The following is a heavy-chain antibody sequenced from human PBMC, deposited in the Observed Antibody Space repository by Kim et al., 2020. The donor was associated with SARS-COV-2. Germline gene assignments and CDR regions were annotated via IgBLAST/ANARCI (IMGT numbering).Heavy chain of an antibody. V-gene: IGHV5-51*01. Sequence: GESLKISCKGSGYSFTSYWIGWVRQMPGKGLEWMGIIYPGDSDTRYSPSFQGQVTISADKSISTAYLQWSSLKASDTAMYYCARVARRYYYDSSGSKGDYGMDVWGQGTTVTVSS. CDR3: ARVARRYYYDSSGSKGDYGMDV. CDR1: GYSFTSYW. CDR2: IYPGDSDT. D-gene: IGHD3-22*01. J-gene: IGHJ6*02.